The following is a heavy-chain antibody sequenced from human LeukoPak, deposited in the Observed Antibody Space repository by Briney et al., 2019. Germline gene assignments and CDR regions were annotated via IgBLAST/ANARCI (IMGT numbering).Heavy chain of an antibody. CDR3: ARDRYGIAAAGTEDFYYYMDV. Sequence: ASVQVSCKASGYTFTGYYMHWVRQAPGQGLEWMGWINPNSGGTNYAQKFQGRVTMTRDTSISTAYMELSRLRSDDTAVYYCARDRYGIAAAGTEDFYYYMDVWGKGTTVTISS. CDR1: GYTFTGYY. J-gene: IGHJ6*03. V-gene: IGHV1-2*02. CDR2: INPNSGGT. D-gene: IGHD6-13*01.